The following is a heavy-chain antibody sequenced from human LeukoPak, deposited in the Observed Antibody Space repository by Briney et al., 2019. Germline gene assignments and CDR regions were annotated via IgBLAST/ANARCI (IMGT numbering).Heavy chain of an antibody. CDR2: ISGYSGDT. CDR1: GYTFTSYG. CDR3: ARDLRGATYYGMDV. Sequence: GASVKVSCKASGYTFTSYGISWVRQAPGQGLEWMGWISGYSGDTNYVQKLQGRVTMTTDTSTSTGYMELRSLRSDDTAVYYCARDLRGATYYGMDVWGQGTTVTVSS. J-gene: IGHJ6*02. V-gene: IGHV1-18*01. D-gene: IGHD5/OR15-5a*01.